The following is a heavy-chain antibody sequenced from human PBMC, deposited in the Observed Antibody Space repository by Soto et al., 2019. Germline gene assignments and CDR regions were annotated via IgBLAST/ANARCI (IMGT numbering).Heavy chain of an antibody. Sequence: QVQLQESGPGLVKPSGTLSLTCAVSGGSISSSNWWSWVRQPPGKGLEWIGAIYHSGGTNYTPSLKGRVSISVDKTNNQFSLKLTSVTAADTAVDYCARAGWHGEFEGGMDVWGQGTTVTVSS. CDR1: GGSISSSNW. J-gene: IGHJ6*02. D-gene: IGHD4-17*01. CDR3: ARAGWHGEFEGGMDV. V-gene: IGHV4-4*02. CDR2: IYHSGGT.